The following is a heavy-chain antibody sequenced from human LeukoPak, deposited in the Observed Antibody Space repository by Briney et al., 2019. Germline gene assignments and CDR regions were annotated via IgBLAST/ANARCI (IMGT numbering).Heavy chain of an antibody. J-gene: IGHJ5*02. D-gene: IGHD5-12*01. V-gene: IGHV1-8*01. CDR3: AREDIVATIRGNWFDP. CDR2: MNPNRGNT. CDR1: GYTFTIYD. Sequence: GASVTVSFKASGYTFTIYDINWGRQATGQGVEWVGWMNPNRGNTGYAQKFQGRVTMTRNTSISTAYMELSSLRSEDTAVYYCAREDIVATIRGNWFDPWGQGTLVTVSS.